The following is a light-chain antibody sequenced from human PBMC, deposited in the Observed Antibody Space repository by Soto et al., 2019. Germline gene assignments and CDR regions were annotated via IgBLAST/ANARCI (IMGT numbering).Light chain of an antibody. CDR2: GAS. CDR3: QQYNNWLWT. V-gene: IGKV3-15*01. CDR1: QSVSYN. Sequence: EIVMTQSPATLSVSPGERVTLSCRASQSVSYNLAWYQQKPGQAPRLLIYGASTRATGIPARFSGSGSGTEFTLTISSLQSEDFAVYYCQQYNNWLWTFGQGSKVDIK. J-gene: IGKJ1*01.